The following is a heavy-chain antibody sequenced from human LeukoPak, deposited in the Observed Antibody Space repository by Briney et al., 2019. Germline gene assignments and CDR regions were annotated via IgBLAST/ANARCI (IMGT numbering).Heavy chain of an antibody. V-gene: IGHV3-21*01. CDR2: ISSSSSYI. D-gene: IGHD3-10*01. Sequence: GGSLRLSCAASGFTFSSYSMNWVRQAPGKGLEWVSSISSSSSYIYYADSVKGRFTISRDNAKNLLYLQMNSLRAEDTAVYYCARDQSYGSGSYGRDYWGQGTLVTVSS. CDR1: GFTFSSYS. J-gene: IGHJ4*02. CDR3: ARDQSYGSGSYGRDY.